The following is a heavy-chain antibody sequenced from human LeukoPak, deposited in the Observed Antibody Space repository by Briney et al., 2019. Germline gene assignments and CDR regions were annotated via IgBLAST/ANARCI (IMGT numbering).Heavy chain of an antibody. D-gene: IGHD3-10*01. J-gene: IGHJ4*02. Sequence: GGSLRLSCAASGFAFSSYAMSWVRHPPGTGLEWVSVISRRDDYTYYADSVKGRFTISRDNSKNTLYLQMNTLRAEDTAVYYCANDYRSGSFHDFWGQGTLVTVSS. V-gene: IGHV3-23*01. CDR3: ANDYRSGSFHDF. CDR2: ISRRDDYT. CDR1: GFAFSSYA.